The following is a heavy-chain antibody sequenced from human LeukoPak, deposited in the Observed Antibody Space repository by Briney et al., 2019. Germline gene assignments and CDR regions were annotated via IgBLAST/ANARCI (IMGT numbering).Heavy chain of an antibody. V-gene: IGHV3-48*02. CDR2: ISSSSSTI. J-gene: IGHJ4*02. D-gene: IGHD6-19*01. CDR1: GFTFSSYA. Sequence: PGGSLGLSCAASGFTFSSYAMNWVRQAPGKGLEWVSYISSSSSTIYYADSVKGRITISRDNAKNSLYLQMNSLRDEDTAVYYCARRAGYNSDWYLVNDYWGQGTPVTVSS. CDR3: ARRAGYNSDWYLVNDY.